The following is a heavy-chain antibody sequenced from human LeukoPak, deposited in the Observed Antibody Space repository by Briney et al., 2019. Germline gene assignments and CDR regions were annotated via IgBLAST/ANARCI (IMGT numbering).Heavy chain of an antibody. J-gene: IGHJ4*02. CDR1: GFTFSSYA. CDR3: AKTPYCDFWSGPQGHY. D-gene: IGHD3-3*01. CDR2: ISGSGGST. Sequence: GGSLRLSCAASGFTFSSYAMSWVRQAPGKGLEWVSAISGSGGSTYYADSVKGRFTISRDNSKNTLYLQMNSLRAEDTAVYYCAKTPYCDFWSGPQGHYWGQGTLVTVSS. V-gene: IGHV3-23*01.